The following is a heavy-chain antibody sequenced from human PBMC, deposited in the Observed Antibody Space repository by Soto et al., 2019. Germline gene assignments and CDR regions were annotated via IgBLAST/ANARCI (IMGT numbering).Heavy chain of an antibody. CDR1: GFTFDDYA. CDR2: ISWNSGSI. V-gene: IGHV3-9*01. D-gene: IGHD6-6*01. Sequence: LRLSCAASGFTFDDYAMHWVRQAPGKGLEWVSGISWNSGSIGYADSVKGRFTISRDNAKNSLYLQMNSLRAEDTALYYCAKDKWVYSSSAGPYYFDYWGQGTLVTVSS. J-gene: IGHJ4*02. CDR3: AKDKWVYSSSAGPYYFDY.